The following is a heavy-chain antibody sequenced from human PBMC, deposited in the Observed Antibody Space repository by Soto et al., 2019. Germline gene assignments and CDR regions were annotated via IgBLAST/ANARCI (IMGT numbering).Heavy chain of an antibody. CDR2: FFIGGNT. CDR1: GGSISSTTYY. D-gene: IGHD3-22*01. J-gene: IGHJ6*02. V-gene: IGHV4-39*01. CDR3: ARRLYYDSSGFEGGGMDV. Sequence: PSETLSLTCTVSGGSISSTTYYWGWMRQPPGKGLEWIASFFIGGNTYYNQSLKSRVTISVDTSKKQFSMKLRSVTAADTAVYYFARRLYYDSSGFEGGGMDVWGQGTTVTVSS.